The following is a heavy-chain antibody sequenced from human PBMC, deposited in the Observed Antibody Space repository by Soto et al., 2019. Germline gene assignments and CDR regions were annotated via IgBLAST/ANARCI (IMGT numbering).Heavy chain of an antibody. CDR1: GFTFDDYA. J-gene: IGHJ4*02. Sequence: SLRLSCAASGFTFDDYAMHWVRQAPGKGLEWVSGISWNSGSIGYADSVKGRFTISRDNAKNSLYLQMNSLRAEDTALYYCAKDSIAVAGMGQHFDYWGQGTLVTVSS. D-gene: IGHD6-19*01. CDR3: AKDSIAVAGMGQHFDY. V-gene: IGHV3-9*01. CDR2: ISWNSGSI.